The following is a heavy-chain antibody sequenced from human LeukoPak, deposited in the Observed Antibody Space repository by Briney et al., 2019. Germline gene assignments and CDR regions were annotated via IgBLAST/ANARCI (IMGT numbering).Heavy chain of an antibody. CDR3: AREYSAFEI. V-gene: IGHV4-39*07. D-gene: IGHD1-1*01. CDR2: TLYSGST. J-gene: IGHJ3*02. CDR1: GGSISSSSYY. Sequence: PSETLSLTCTVSGGSISSSSYYWGWIRQPPGKGLEWIGSTLYSGSTYYNPSLKSRVTISVDRSKNQFSLKLSSVTAADTAVYYCAREYSAFEIWGPGTMVTVSS.